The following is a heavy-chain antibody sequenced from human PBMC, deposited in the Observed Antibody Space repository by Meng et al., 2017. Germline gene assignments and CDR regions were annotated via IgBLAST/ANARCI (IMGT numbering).Heavy chain of an antibody. CDR1: GYTFTSYD. J-gene: IGHJ6*01. CDR2: MNPNSGNT. Sequence: ASVKVSCRASGYTFTSYDINWVRQATGQGLEWMGWMNPNSGNTGYAQKFQGRVTMTRNTSISTAYMELSSLRSEDTAVYYCARGNSIHQRGGYYYYGMDVWGQGNTV. CDR3: ARGNSIHQRGGYYYYGMDV. D-gene: IGHD3-10*01. V-gene: IGHV1-8*01.